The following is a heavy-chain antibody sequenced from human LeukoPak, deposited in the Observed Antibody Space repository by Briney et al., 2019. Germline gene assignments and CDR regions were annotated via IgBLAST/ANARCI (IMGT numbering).Heavy chain of an antibody. V-gene: IGHV4-30-2*01. CDR1: GGSISSGGYY. CDR2: IYHSGST. CDR3: ATVRIQLWCFDY. D-gene: IGHD5-18*01. Sequence: SETLALTCTVSGGSISSGGYYWSWIRQPPGKGLEWIGYIYHSGSTYYNPSLKSRVTISVDRSKNQFSLKLSSVTAADTAVYYCATVRIQLWCFDYWGQGTLVTVSS. J-gene: IGHJ4*02.